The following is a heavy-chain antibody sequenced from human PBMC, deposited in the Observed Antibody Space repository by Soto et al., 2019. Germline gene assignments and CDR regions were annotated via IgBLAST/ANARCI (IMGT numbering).Heavy chain of an antibody. D-gene: IGHD3-10*01. V-gene: IGHV3-23*01. Sequence: SLRLSCAASGFTFRTYAMNWVRQAPGKGLEWISAISGSGSFTHYADSVRGRFTISRDNSQNQLYLQMNNLRGDDTAMYYCAKIPTGSGSSKFDYWGQGIQVTVSS. CDR3: AKIPTGSGSSKFDY. J-gene: IGHJ4*02. CDR1: GFTFRTYA. CDR2: ISGSGSFT.